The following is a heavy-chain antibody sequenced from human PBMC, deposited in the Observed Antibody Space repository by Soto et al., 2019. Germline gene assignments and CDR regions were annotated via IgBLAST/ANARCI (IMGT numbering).Heavy chain of an antibody. CDR3: VRDDSWAFDF. V-gene: IGHV3-48*02. Sequence: EVHLVESGGGLVQPGGSLRVSCAASGFTFSNYAMNWVRQAPGKGLEWVSYISIGSGSIFYADSVKGRFTISRDDAKNSLYLQMNTLRDEDTPVYYCVRDDSWAFDFWGQGTTVTVSS. D-gene: IGHD2-15*01. CDR2: ISIGSGSI. J-gene: IGHJ3*01. CDR1: GFTFSNYA.